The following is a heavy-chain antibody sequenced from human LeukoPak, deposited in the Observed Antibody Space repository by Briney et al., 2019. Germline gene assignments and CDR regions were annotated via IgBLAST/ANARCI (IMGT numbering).Heavy chain of an antibody. CDR1: GFTFSSYG. Sequence: PGGSLRLSCAAPGFTFSSYGMHWVRQAPGKGLEWVAVIWYDGSNKYYADSVKGRFTISRDNSKNTLYLQMNSLGAEDTAVYYCARDPGYYGMDVWGQGTTVTVSS. J-gene: IGHJ6*02. CDR2: IWYDGSNK. V-gene: IGHV3-33*01. CDR3: ARDPGYYGMDV.